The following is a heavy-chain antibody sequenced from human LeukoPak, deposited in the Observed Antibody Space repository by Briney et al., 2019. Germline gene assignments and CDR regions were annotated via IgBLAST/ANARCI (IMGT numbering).Heavy chain of an antibody. CDR2: INHSGST. CDR3: ASLYYDFWSGYGPNWFDP. J-gene: IGHJ5*02. D-gene: IGHD3-3*01. V-gene: IGHV4-34*01. Sequence: SETLSLTCAVYGGSFSGYYWSWIRQPPGKGLEWIGEINHSGSTNYNPSLKSRVTISVDTSKNQFSLKLSSVTAADTAVYYCASLYYDFWSGYGPNWFDPWGQGALVTVSS. CDR1: GGSFSGYY.